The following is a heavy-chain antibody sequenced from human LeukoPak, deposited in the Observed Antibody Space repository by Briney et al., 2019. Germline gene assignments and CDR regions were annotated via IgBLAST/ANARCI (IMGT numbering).Heavy chain of an antibody. J-gene: IGHJ5*02. CDR2: FYYSGST. Sequence: SETLSLTCTVSGGSISSYYWSWIRQPPGKGLEWIGYFYYSGSTNYNPSLKSRVTISVDTSKNQFSLKLSSVTAADTAVYYCARDQYGDYLNNWFGPWGQGTLVTVSS. V-gene: IGHV4-59*01. D-gene: IGHD4-17*01. CDR3: ARDQYGDYLNNWFGP. CDR1: GGSISSYY.